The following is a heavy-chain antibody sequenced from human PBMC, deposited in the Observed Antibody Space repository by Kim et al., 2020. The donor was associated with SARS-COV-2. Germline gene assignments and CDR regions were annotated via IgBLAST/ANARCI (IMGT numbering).Heavy chain of an antibody. CDR3: ARQGSSISHRYSFSYYYYGMDV. V-gene: IGHV4-34*01. J-gene: IGHJ6*02. Sequence: SETLSLTCAVYGGSFSGYYWSWIRQPPGKGLEWIGEINHSGSTNYNPSLKSRVIISVDTSKNQFSLKLSSVTAADTAVYYCARQGSSISHRYSFSYYYYGMDVWGQGTTVTVSS. CDR1: GGSFSGYY. CDR2: INHSGST. D-gene: IGHD3-16*02.